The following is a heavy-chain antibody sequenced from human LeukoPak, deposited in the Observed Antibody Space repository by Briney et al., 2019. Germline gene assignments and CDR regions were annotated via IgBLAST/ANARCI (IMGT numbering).Heavy chain of an antibody. CDR2: IIPIFGTA. J-gene: IGHJ5*02. Sequence: SVKVSCKASGGTFSSYAISWVRQAPGQGLEWMGGIIPIFGTANYALKFQGRVTITADKSTSTAYMELSSLRSEDTAVYYCARDHDYEGWFDPWGQGTLVTVSS. V-gene: IGHV1-69*06. D-gene: IGHD4-17*01. CDR1: GGTFSSYA. CDR3: ARDHDYEGWFDP.